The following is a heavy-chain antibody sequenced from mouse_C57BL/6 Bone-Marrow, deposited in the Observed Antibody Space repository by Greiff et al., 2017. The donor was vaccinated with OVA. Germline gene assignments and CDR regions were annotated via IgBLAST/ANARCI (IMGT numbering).Heavy chain of an antibody. Sequence: VQLQQPGAELVRPGTSVKLSCKASGYTFTSYWMHWVKQRPGQGLEWIGVIDPSDSYTNYNQKFKGKATLTVDTSSSTAYMQLSSLTSEDSAVYYCARCNYGCLFAYWGQGTPVTVSA. J-gene: IGHJ3*01. CDR1: GYTFTSYW. CDR3: ARCNYGCLFAY. CDR2: IDPSDSYT. D-gene: IGHD2-2*01. V-gene: IGHV1-59*01.